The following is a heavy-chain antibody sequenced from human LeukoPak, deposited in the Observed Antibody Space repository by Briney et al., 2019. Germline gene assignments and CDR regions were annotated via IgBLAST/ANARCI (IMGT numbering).Heavy chain of an antibody. CDR1: GGTFSSYA. V-gene: IGHV1-69*13. CDR2: IIPIFGTA. D-gene: IGHD5-18*01. Sequence: ASVTASCTASGGTFSSYAISWVRQAPGQGLEWMGGIIPIFGTANYAQKFQGRVTITADESTSTAYMELSSLRSEDTAVYYCAIRLGIQLWLRVYYYGMDVWGQGTTVTVSS. CDR3: AIRLGIQLWLRVYYYGMDV. J-gene: IGHJ6*02.